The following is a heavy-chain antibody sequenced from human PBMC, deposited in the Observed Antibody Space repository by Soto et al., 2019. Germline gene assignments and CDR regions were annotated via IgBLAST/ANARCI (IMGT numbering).Heavy chain of an antibody. CDR2: INSPGSGT. CDR3: AKGGSSWYRFDY. Sequence: EVQLLESGGGLVQPGGSLRLSCAASEFTFSSHAMSWVRQAPGKGLEWVSTINSPGSGTYYADSVKGRFTISRDNTKNTLYLQMNSLRAEDTAVYYCAKGGSSWYRFDYWGQGTLVTVSS. D-gene: IGHD6-13*01. CDR1: EFTFSSHA. V-gene: IGHV3-23*01. J-gene: IGHJ4*02.